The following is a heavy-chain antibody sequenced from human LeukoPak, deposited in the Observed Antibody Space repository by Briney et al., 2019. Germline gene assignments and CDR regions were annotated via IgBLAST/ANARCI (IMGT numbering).Heavy chain of an antibody. CDR1: GGTFSSYA. Sequence: ASVKVSCKASGGTFSSYAISWVRQAPGQGLEWMGGIIPIFGTANYAQKFQGRVTITADESTNTAYMELRSLRSDDTAVYYCARDKAVYYGSGLRLDYWGQGTLVTVSS. D-gene: IGHD3-10*01. V-gene: IGHV1-69*13. CDR2: IIPIFGTA. CDR3: ARDKAVYYGSGLRLDY. J-gene: IGHJ4*02.